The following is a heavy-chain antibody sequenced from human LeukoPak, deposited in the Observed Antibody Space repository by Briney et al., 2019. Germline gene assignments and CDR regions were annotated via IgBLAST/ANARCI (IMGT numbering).Heavy chain of an antibody. CDR3: ARGNRLYSSSWSSLAFDI. CDR2: TNPISGYT. CDR1: GYTFTSYD. D-gene: IGHD6-13*01. J-gene: IGHJ3*02. V-gene: IGHV1-8*01. Sequence: VSSVKVSCKASGYTFTSYDINWVRQATGQGLEWMGWTNPISGYTGSAQKFQGRVTMTRNTSISTASMTLSSLSSEDTAVYYCARGNRLYSSSWSSLAFDIWGQGTMVTVSS.